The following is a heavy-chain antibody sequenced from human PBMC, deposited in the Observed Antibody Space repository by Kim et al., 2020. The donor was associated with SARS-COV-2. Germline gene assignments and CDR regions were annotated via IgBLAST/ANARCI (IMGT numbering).Heavy chain of an antibody. D-gene: IGHD6-19*01. Sequence: GGSLRLSCAASGFPYAGFSFGSYWMSWVRQAPGKGLECVASIKQDGSREYYVDSLRGRFTISRDNAHNSLYLEVTSLRAEDTAVYYCAKTVAGRIDAFDIWGQGTMVTVSS. V-gene: IGHV3-7*03. J-gene: IGHJ3*02. CDR2: IKQDGSRE. CDR1: GFPYAGFSFGSYW. CDR3: AKTVAGRIDAFDI.